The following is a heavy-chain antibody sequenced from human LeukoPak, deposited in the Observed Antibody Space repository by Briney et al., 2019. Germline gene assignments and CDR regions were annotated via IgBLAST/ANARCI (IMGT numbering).Heavy chain of an antibody. CDR1: GYTFTGYY. CDR2: INPNSGGT. CDR3: ASDKLRLTGEDFDY. D-gene: IGHD3-9*01. V-gene: IGHV1-2*02. Sequence: ASVNVSCTASGYTFTGYYMHWVRQAPGQGLEWMGWINPNSGGTNYAQKFQGRVTMTRDTSISTAYMELSRLRSDDTAVYYCASDKLRLTGEDFDYWGQGTLVTVSS. J-gene: IGHJ4*02.